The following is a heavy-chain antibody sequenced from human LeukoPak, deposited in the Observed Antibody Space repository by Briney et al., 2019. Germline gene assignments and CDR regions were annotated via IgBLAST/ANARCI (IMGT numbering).Heavy chain of an antibody. Sequence: ETLSLTCAVSGVSFNDYYWSWVRQAPGKGLQWVSQISGTGGATWYAGFARDRFTISRDNSKKTLYLQMSGLRVEDTAMYYCVKDPRDTYGTNWFVSWGQGTLLIVSS. CDR3: VKDPRDTYGTNWFVS. V-gene: IGHV3-23*01. CDR2: ISGTGGAT. CDR1: GVSFNDYY. D-gene: IGHD2-21*01. J-gene: IGHJ5*01.